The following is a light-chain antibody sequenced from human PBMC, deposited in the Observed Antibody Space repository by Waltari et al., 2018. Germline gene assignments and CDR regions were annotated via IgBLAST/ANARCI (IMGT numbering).Light chain of an antibody. CDR3: MQGTHWPYT. V-gene: IGKV2-30*02. CDR2: KVS. CDR1: QSLVHGGGNTY. J-gene: IGKJ5*01. Sequence: DAVLTQSPLSLPATLGQPASISCKSSQSLVHGGGNTYLNWFQQRPGQSPRRLICKVSTRDSGVPDRFSGSGSGTDFTLKISRVEAEDFGVYYCMQGTHWPYTFGQGTRLEIK.